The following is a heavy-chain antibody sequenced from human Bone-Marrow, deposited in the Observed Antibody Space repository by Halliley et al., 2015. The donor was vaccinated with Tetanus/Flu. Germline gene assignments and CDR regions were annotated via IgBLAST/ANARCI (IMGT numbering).Heavy chain of an antibody. V-gene: IGHV4-31*01. Sequence: TLSLTCTVSGGSIKSGGFYWSWVPPPPRKGLEWIGFIYYSGSTSYNPSLKSLVTISVDTSKKRFSLKLTSVTAAGTAVYYCAGGNYYYGSGAHFDYWGQGTLVTVSS. CDR3: AGGNYYYGSGAHFDY. CDR1: GGSIKSGGFY. J-gene: IGHJ4*02. D-gene: IGHD3-10*01. CDR2: IYYSGST.